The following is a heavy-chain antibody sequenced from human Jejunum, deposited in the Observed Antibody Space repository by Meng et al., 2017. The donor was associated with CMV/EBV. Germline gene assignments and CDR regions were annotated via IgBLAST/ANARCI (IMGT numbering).Heavy chain of an antibody. Sequence: SGFPLNSYGIHWVRQFPGKGLEWVAVLWYDGSRKYLADSVQGRFSNSRDDSKNTVYLQMNSLRAEDTAVYYCARDNDGSSHYSQFDYWGQGTLVTVSS. CDR2: LWYDGSRK. V-gene: IGHV3-33*01. CDR3: ARDNDGSSHYSQFDY. D-gene: IGHD3-22*01. CDR1: GFPLNSYG. J-gene: IGHJ4*02.